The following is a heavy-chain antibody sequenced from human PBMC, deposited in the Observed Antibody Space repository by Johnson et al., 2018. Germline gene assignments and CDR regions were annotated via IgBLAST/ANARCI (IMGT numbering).Heavy chain of an antibody. J-gene: IGHJ3*02. CDR3: AKDIWGGCGGGICFSACDI. V-gene: IGHV3-9*01. Sequence: VQLVQSGGGLVQPGRSLRLSCAASGFTFDDYVMHWVRQAPGKGLEWVSGISWNSGSIGYADAVKGRFTISRDNAKNSLYLQMNSLRAEDTALYYCAKDIWGGCGGGICFSACDIWGQGTMVTVSS. CDR1: GFTFDDYV. D-gene: IGHD2-15*01. CDR2: ISWNSGSI.